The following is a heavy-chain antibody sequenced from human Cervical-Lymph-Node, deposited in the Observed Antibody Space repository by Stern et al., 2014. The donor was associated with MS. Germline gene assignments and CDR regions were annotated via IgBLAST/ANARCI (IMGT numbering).Heavy chain of an antibody. CDR1: GGTFSSYA. Sequence: QMQLVQSGAEVKKPGSSVKVSCKASGGTFSSYAISWVRQAPGQGLEWMGGVIPIFGTANYAQKFQGRVTITADESTSTAYMELSSLRSEDTAVYYCARARPVVTQPYWYFDLWGRGTLVTVSS. CDR2: VIPIFGTA. J-gene: IGHJ2*01. V-gene: IGHV1-69*01. CDR3: ARARPVVTQPYWYFDL. D-gene: IGHD4-23*01.